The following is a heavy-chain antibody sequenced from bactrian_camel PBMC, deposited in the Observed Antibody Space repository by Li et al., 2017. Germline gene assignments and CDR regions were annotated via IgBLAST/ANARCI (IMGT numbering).Heavy chain of an antibody. J-gene: IGHJ4*01. CDR3: AKALGGGNYYTGEYAY. Sequence: HVQLVESGGDSVEAGGSLRLSYAASGFTFSTDAMTWVRQAPGKGLEWVSTVKTGGATTYYAGSVKGRFTISRDNAKNTLYLQMNNLKAEDTALYYCAKALGGGNYYTGEYAYWGQGTQVTVS. D-gene: IGHD2*01. V-gene: IGHV3S1*01. CDR2: VKTGGATT. CDR1: GFTFSTDA.